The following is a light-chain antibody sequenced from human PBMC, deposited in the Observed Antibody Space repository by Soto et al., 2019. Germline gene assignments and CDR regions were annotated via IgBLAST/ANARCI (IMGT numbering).Light chain of an antibody. J-gene: IGLJ1*01. V-gene: IGLV2-11*01. CDR1: SSDVGGYNY. Sequence: QPRSVSGSPGQSVAISCTGTSSDVGGYNYVSWYQQHPGKAPKLIIYDVTKRPSGVPDRFSGSSSGNTASLTISGLQAEDEADYFCCSYAGSYSYVFGPGTKVTVL. CDR3: CSYAGSYSYV. CDR2: DVT.